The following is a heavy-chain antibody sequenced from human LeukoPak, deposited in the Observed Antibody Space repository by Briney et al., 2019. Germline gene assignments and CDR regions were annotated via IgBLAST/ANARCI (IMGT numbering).Heavy chain of an antibody. V-gene: IGHV3-21*01. CDR1: GFTFSSYS. Sequence: GGSLRLSCAASGFTFSSYSMNWVRQAPGKGLEWVSSISSSSSYIYYADSVKGRFTISRDNAKNTLYLQMNSLRAEDTAVYYCARAKVGAIPGGYYYMDVWGKGTTVTVSS. CDR3: ARAKVGAIPGGYYYMDV. D-gene: IGHD1-26*01. J-gene: IGHJ6*03. CDR2: ISSSSSYI.